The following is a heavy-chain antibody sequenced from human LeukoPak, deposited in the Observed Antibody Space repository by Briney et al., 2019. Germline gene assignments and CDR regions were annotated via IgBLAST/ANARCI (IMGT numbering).Heavy chain of an antibody. Sequence: SETLSLTCAVSGYSISSDYYWGWIRQPPGKGLEWIGSIYHSGSTYYNPFLKGRVTISVDTSKNQFSLQLSSVTAADTAVYYCARDRALFIPLDVWGKGTTVTVSS. CDR1: GYSISSDYY. CDR3: ARDRALFIPLDV. D-gene: IGHD2-21*01. J-gene: IGHJ6*04. V-gene: IGHV4-38-2*02. CDR2: IYHSGST.